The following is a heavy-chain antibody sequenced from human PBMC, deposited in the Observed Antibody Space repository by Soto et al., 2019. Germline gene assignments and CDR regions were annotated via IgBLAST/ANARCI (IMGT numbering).Heavy chain of an antibody. J-gene: IGHJ6*03. V-gene: IGHV5-51*01. Sequence: GESLKISCKGSGYSFTTYWIGWVRQMPGKGREWMGVIYPDDSDTRYSPSFQGQVTFSADKSISTAYLQWSSLKASDTAMYYCVREGYDYMDVWGKGTTVTVSS. CDR1: GYSFTTYW. CDR3: VREGYDYMDV. CDR2: IYPDDSDT.